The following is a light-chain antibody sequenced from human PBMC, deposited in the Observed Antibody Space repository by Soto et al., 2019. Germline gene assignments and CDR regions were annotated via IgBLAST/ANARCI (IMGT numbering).Light chain of an antibody. CDR1: RSSSSSY. V-gene: IGKV3-20*01. CDR3: QQYNRYPLT. J-gene: IGKJ4*02. CDR2: GAF. Sequence: PATLTQSPCLRATLSCKTGRSSSSSYLAWYQQKPGQAPKLLIYGAFSMDTGIAERFSGSGSGTEFTLTISRLQPEDFAAYYCQQYNRYPLTFGGGTKVDIK.